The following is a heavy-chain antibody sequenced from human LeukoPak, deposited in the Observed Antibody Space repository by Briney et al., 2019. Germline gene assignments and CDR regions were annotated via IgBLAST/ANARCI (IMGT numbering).Heavy chain of an antibody. Sequence: SETLSLTCAVYGGSFSGYYWSWTRQPPGKGLEWIGEINHSGSTNYNPSLKSRVTISVDTSKNQFSLKLSSVTAADTAVYYCARAFEDFDYWGQGTLVTVSS. CDR1: GGSFSGYY. J-gene: IGHJ4*02. CDR2: INHSGST. V-gene: IGHV4-34*01. CDR3: ARAFEDFDY.